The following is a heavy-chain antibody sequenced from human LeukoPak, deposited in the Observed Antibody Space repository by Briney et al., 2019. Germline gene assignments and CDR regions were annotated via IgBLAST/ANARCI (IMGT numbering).Heavy chain of an antibody. CDR1: GGSFNNYY. CDR2: IYASGNT. CDR3: ARDYGDYIFHY. D-gene: IGHD4-17*01. J-gene: IGHJ4*02. V-gene: IGHV4-4*07. Sequence: PPETLSLTCTVSGGSFNNYYWNWIRQPAGKGLEWVGRIYASGNTNYNTSLRSRVTMSVDTSKNQISLKLSSVTAADTAVYFCARDYGDYIFHYWGQGTLVTVSS.